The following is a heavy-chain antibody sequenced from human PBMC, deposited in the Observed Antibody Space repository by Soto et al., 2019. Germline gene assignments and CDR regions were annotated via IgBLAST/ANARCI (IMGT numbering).Heavy chain of an antibody. CDR1: GFTFSSYG. D-gene: IGHD6-6*01. Sequence: PGGSLRLSCAASGFTFSSYGMHWVRQAPGRGLEWVAVIWYDGSNKYYADSVKGRFTISRDNSKNTLYLQMNSLRAEDTAVYYCAREEYSSSTSFDYWGQGTLVTVSS. CDR2: IWYDGSNK. CDR3: AREEYSSSTSFDY. J-gene: IGHJ4*02. V-gene: IGHV3-33*01.